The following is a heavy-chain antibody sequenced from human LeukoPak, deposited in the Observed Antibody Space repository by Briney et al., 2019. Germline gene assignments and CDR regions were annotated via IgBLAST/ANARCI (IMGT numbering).Heavy chain of an antibody. V-gene: IGHV4-59*01. Sequence: SETLSLTCTVSGGSISSYYWSWIRQPPGKGLEGLGYIYYSGSTNYNSSLNRLITISVDTSKNQFSLKLSSVPAADTAVYYCARDMAYYDLFTGPYGMAVWGQGTTVSVSS. D-gene: IGHD3-9*01. CDR1: GGSISSYY. CDR2: IYYSGST. J-gene: IGHJ6*01. CDR3: ARDMAYYDLFTGPYGMAV.